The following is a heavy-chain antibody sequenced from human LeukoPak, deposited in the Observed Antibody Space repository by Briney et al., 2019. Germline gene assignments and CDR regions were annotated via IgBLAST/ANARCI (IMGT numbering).Heavy chain of an antibody. Sequence: GGSLRLSCVTSGITFSSYAMSWVRQAPGKGLEGLSGISDAGCITYYADSVKGRFTISRDNSKNTLFLQVSSLRVEDTAVYYCAKDRTDYYESDGYSDLDLWGQGTLVSVSS. V-gene: IGHV3-23*01. D-gene: IGHD3-22*01. J-gene: IGHJ5*02. CDR2: ISDAGCIT. CDR1: GITFSSYA. CDR3: AKDRTDYYESDGYSDLDL.